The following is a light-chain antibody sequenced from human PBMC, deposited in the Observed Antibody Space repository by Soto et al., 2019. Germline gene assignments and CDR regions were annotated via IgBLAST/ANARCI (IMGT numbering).Light chain of an antibody. J-gene: IGLJ2*01. CDR2: EIS. Sequence: QSALTQPPSASGSPGQSVTISCTGTSSDVGDNKYVSWYQQQPGKAPKVIIYEISEQPSGVPDRFSGSKSGNTASLTVSGLRAEDEADYYCSSYAGSNNFRVFGGGTKLTVL. V-gene: IGLV2-8*01. CDR1: SSDVGDNKY. CDR3: SSYAGSNNFRV.